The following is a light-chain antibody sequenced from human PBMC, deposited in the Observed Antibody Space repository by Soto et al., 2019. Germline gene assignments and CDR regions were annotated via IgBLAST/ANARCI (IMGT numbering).Light chain of an antibody. CDR2: EVN. CDR1: GSDIGLYNY. V-gene: IGLV2-14*01. Sequence: QSALGQPASMSGSPGQSITIPCTGAGSDIGLYNYVSWYQHHPGKAPKLLISEVNVRPSGLSDRFSASKAGNTASLTISGLQPEDEAYYYCSSLSTTSTPIVFGSGTKVTVL. CDR3: SSLSTTSTPIV. J-gene: IGLJ1*01.